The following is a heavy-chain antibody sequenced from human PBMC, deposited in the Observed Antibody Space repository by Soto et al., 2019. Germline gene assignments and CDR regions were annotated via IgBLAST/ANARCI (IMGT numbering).Heavy chain of an antibody. CDR1: GIIFSAYG. CDR2: IWYDGSKK. CDR3: ARDLYGLDV. J-gene: IGHJ6*02. Sequence: QEQLVESGGGVVQPGRSLRLSCEASGIIFSAYGMHWVRQAPGKGLEWVAVIWYDGSKKYYADSVKGRFTISRDNSKNTMYVQMNSLRDDDTAVYYCARDLYGLDVWGQGTTVIVSS. V-gene: IGHV3-33*01.